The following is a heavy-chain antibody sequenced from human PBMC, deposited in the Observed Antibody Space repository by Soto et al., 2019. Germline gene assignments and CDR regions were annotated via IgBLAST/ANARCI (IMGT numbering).Heavy chain of an antibody. CDR3: ARLPLHCSSTSCYHRGGDFWSGHQYYFDY. D-gene: IGHD2-2*01. J-gene: IGHJ4*02. CDR2: FYDSGST. Sequence: SETLSLTCTVSGGSVSSGSFYWSWIRRPPGKGLEWIGYFYDSGSTNYNPSLKSRVTISVDTSKNQFSLKLSSVTAADTAVYYCARLPLHCSSTSCYHRGGDFWSGHQYYFDYWGQGTLVTVSS. CDR1: GGSVSSGSFY. V-gene: IGHV4-61*01.